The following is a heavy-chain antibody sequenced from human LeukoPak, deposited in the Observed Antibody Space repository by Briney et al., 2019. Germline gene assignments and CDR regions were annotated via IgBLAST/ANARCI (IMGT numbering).Heavy chain of an antibody. CDR3: ARDGWDIAVAATTDAFDI. V-gene: IGHV3-21*01. D-gene: IGHD6-19*01. J-gene: IGHJ3*02. Sequence: GGSLRLSCAASGFTFSSYSMNWVRQAPGKGLEWVSSISSSSSYIYYADSVKGRFTISRDNAKNSLYLQMNSLRAEDTAVYYCARDGWDIAVAATTDAFDIWGQGTMVTVSS. CDR2: ISSSSSYI. CDR1: GFTFSSYS.